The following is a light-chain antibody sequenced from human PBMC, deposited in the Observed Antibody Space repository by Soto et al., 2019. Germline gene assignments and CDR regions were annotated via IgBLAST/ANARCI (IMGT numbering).Light chain of an antibody. Sequence: EIVMTQSPATLSVSPGERANLSCRASQSVSSNLAWYQQKPGQAPRLLIYGASTRATGIPARFSGSGSGTEFTLTFSSLQSEDFAVYYCQQYNNWPPLTFGGGTKVEIK. CDR1: QSVSSN. V-gene: IGKV3-15*01. CDR2: GAS. J-gene: IGKJ4*01. CDR3: QQYNNWPPLT.